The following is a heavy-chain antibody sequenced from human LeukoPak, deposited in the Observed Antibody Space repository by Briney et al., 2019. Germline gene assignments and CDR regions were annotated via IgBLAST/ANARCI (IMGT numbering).Heavy chain of an antibody. D-gene: IGHD3-10*01. V-gene: IGHV1-24*01. CDR1: GYTLTELS. CDR2: FDPEDGET. J-gene: IGHJ4*02. CDR3: ATVPTYYYGSGPHFDY. Sequence: GASVKVSCKVSGYTLTELSMHWVRQAPGKGLEWMGGFDPEDGETIYAQKFQGRVTMTEDTSTDTAYMELSSLRSEDTAVYYCATVPTYYYGSGPHFDYWGQGTLVTDSS.